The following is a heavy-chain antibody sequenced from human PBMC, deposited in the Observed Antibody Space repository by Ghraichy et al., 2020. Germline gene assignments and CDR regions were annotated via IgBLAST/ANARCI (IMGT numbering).Heavy chain of an antibody. CDR2: IYYSGST. J-gene: IGHJ4*02. D-gene: IGHD3-22*01. CDR1: GGSISSSSYY. CDR3: ASLYYYDSSGYYKYYFGD. V-gene: IGHV4-39*01. Sequence: SQTLSLTCTVSGGSISSSSYYWGWIRQPPGKGLEWIGSIYYSGSTYYNPSLKGRVTISVDTSKNQFLLKLSSVTAADTAVYYCASLYYYDSSGYYKYYFGDWGQGTLVTVSS.